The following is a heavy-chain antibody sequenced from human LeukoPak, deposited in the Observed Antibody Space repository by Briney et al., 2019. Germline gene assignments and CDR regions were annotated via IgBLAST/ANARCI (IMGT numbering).Heavy chain of an antibody. J-gene: IGHJ3*02. CDR1: GYTFTGYY. CDR2: INPNSGGT. V-gene: IGHV1-2*02. CDR3: ASATTYCGADCYPLNAFDI. Sequence: ASVKASCKASGYTFTGYYMHWVRQAPGQGLEWMGWINPNSGGTNYAQKFLGRITMTRDTSITTAYMELSRLRSDDTAVYYCASATTYCGADCYPLNAFDIWGQGTMVTVSS. D-gene: IGHD2-21*02.